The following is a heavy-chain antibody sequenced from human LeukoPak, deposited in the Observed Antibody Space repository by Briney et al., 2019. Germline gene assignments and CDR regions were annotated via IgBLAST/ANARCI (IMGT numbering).Heavy chain of an antibody. Sequence: GASVKVSCKASGYTFIDYYLHWVRQAPGRGPEWMGLINPTAGVTSNAQQFQDRVTMSRDTSTSTVYMELSSLKSEDTAVYYCARDFLGGSAYFDFWGQGTQVIVSS. CDR3: ARDFLGGSAYFDF. CDR1: GYTFIDYY. CDR2: INPTAGVT. J-gene: IGHJ4*02. D-gene: IGHD3-16*01. V-gene: IGHV1-46*01.